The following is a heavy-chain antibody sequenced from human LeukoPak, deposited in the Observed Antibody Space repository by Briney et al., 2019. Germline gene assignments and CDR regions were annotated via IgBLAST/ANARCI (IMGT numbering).Heavy chain of an antibody. J-gene: IGHJ4*02. V-gene: IGHV3-23*01. CDR1: GFTFSIYA. D-gene: IGHD6-13*01. CDR2: IIGSGGST. Sequence: GGSLRLSCAASGFTFSIYAMSWVRQAPGEGRECVTAIIGSGGSTYYAVSVKGRFTISRDNSKNTLYLQMNSLRAEDTAVYYCANAGYSSSWNKDYWGQGTLVTVSS. CDR3: ANAGYSSSWNKDY.